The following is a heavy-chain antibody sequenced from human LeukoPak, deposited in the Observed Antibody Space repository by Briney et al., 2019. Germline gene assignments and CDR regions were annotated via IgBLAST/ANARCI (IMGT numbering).Heavy chain of an antibody. CDR3: ARDRNYCSGGSCYSYDGWFDP. D-gene: IGHD2-15*01. Sequence: ASVKVSCKASGYTFTSYYMHWVRQTPGQGLEWMGIINPSGGSTSYAQKFQGRVTMTRDTSTSTVYMELSSLRSEDTAVYYCARDRNYCSGGSCYSYDGWFDPWGQGTLVTVSS. J-gene: IGHJ5*02. V-gene: IGHV1-46*01. CDR2: INPSGGST. CDR1: GYTFTSYY.